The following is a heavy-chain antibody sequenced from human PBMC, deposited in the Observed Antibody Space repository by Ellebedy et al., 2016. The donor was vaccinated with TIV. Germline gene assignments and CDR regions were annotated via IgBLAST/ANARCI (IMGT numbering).Heavy chain of an antibody. D-gene: IGHD5-24*01. V-gene: IGHV3-30*18. CDR3: AKHGKGFDF. CDR2: ISYDGTNK. Sequence: GESLKISCAASGFTFSSYGMHWVRQAPGKGLEWVAVISYDGTNKYYADSVKGRFTFSRDNSKNTLYLQMNSLGAEDTAVYSCAKHGKGFDFWGQGTLVTVSS. J-gene: IGHJ4*02. CDR1: GFTFSSYG.